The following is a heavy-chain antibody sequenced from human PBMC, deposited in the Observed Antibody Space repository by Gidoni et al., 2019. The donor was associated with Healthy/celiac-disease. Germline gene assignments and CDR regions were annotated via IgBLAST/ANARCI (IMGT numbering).Heavy chain of an antibody. CDR1: GGSISSYY. V-gene: IGHV4-59*01. J-gene: IGHJ2*01. CDR3: ARAGAVAGIPRPDYWYFDL. Sequence: QVQLQESGPGLVKPSETLSLTCTVSGGSISSYYWSWIRQPPGKGLEWIGYIYYSGSTNYNPSLKSRVTISVDTSKNQFSLKLSSVTAADTAVYYCARAGAVAGIPRPDYWYFDLWGRGTLVTVSS. CDR2: IYYSGST. D-gene: IGHD6-19*01.